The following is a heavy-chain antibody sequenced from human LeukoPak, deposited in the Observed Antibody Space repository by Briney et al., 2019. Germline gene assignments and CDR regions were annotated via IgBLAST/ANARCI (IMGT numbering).Heavy chain of an antibody. V-gene: IGHV4-34*01. J-gene: IGHJ5*02. CDR3: ARDVWGTVNWFDP. CDR1: GGSFSGYY. Sequence: PSETLSLTCAVYGGSFSGYYWSWIRQPPGKGLEWIGGINHSGSTNYNPSLKSRVTISVDTSKNQFSLKLSSVTAADTAVYYCARDVWGTVNWFDPWGQGTLVTVSS. D-gene: IGHD1/OR15-1a*01. CDR2: INHSGST.